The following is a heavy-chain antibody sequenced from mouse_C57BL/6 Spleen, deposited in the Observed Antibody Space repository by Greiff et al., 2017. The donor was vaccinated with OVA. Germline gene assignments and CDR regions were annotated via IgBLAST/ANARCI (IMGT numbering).Heavy chain of an antibody. D-gene: IGHD3-2*02. J-gene: IGHJ2*01. V-gene: IGHV5-9-1*02. CDR1: GFTFSSYA. Sequence: EVQGVESGEGLVKPGGSLKLSCAASGFTFSSYAMSWVRQTPEKRLEWVAYISSGGDYIYYADSVKGRFTISRDNARNTLYLQMSSLKSEDTAMYYCTRERGAQATSYFDYWGQGTTLTVSS. CDR2: ISSGGDYI. CDR3: TRERGAQATSYFDY.